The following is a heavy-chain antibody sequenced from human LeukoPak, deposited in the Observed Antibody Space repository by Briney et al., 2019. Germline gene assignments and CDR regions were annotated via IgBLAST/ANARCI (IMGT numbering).Heavy chain of an antibody. Sequence: SETLSLTCAVYGGSFSGYYWSWIRQPPGKGLEWIGEINHSGSTNYNPSLKSRVTISVDTSKNQFSLKLSSVTAADTAVYYCARGRIYGSGVDYWGQGTLVTVSS. CDR1: GGSFSGYY. J-gene: IGHJ4*02. D-gene: IGHD3-10*01. CDR2: INHSGST. V-gene: IGHV4-34*01. CDR3: ARGRIYGSGVDY.